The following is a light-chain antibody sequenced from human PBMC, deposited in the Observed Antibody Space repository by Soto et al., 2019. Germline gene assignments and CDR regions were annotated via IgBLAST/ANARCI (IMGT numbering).Light chain of an antibody. J-gene: IGKJ1*01. Sequence: EIVMTQSPATLSVSPGERATLSCRASQSVSSNLAWYQQKPGQAPRLLIYGASTRATGIPARFSGSGSGTEFTLTISSLQSEDFAVHYCQQYNNWPLTFGQGTKVDI. CDR3: QQYNNWPLT. CDR2: GAS. CDR1: QSVSSN. V-gene: IGKV3-15*01.